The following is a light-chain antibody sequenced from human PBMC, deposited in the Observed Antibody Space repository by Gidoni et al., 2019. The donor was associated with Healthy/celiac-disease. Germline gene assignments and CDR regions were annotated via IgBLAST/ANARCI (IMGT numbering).Light chain of an antibody. V-gene: IGKV3-20*01. J-gene: IGKJ4*01. CDR2: GAS. Sequence: PRLLIYGASSMATGIPYRFSGSGSGTDFTLTISRLEPEDFAGYYCQQYGSSPFTFGGGTKVEIK. CDR3: QQYGSSPFT.